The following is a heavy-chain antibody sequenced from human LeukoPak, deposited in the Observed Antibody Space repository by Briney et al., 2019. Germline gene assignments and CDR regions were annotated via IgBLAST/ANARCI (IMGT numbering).Heavy chain of an antibody. V-gene: IGHV4-39*01. J-gene: IGHJ4*02. D-gene: IGHD2-15*01. CDR1: GGSISSRSNY. Sequence: PSETLTLTCTVSGGSISSRSNYWGWIRQPPVKGLEWIGNIYFSGSTYYTPSLRSRVTISVDTSKNQFSLKLSSVTAADTAVYYCARHVCSGGSCCADYSGQGTLVTVSS. CDR3: ARHVCSGGSCCADY. CDR2: IYFSGST.